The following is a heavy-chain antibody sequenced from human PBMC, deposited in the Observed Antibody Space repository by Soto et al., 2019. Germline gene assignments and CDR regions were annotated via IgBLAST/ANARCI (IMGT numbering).Heavy chain of an antibody. CDR1: GFTFSSYA. Sequence: GGSLRLSCAASGFTFSSYAMSWVRQAPGKGLEWVSAISGSGGSTYYADSVKGRFTISRDNSKNTLYLQMNSLRAEDTAVYYCAKPLSYGGYGSGSYLDYWGQGTLVTVSS. J-gene: IGHJ4*02. CDR2: ISGSGGST. D-gene: IGHD3-10*01. V-gene: IGHV3-23*01. CDR3: AKPLSYGGYGSGSYLDY.